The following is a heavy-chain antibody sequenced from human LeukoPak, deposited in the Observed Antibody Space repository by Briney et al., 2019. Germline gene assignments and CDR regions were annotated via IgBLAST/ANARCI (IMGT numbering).Heavy chain of an antibody. J-gene: IGHJ5*02. V-gene: IGHV4-61*02. CDR2: IYTSGST. CDR3: AREAYDVLTSDWFDP. Sequence: SETLSLTCTVSGASISSGEYYWSWIRQPAGKGLEWIGRIYTSGSTNYNPSLKSRVTISVDASKNQFSLKLSSVTAADTAMYYCAREAYDVLTSDWFDPWGQGTLVTVSS. CDR1: GASISSGEYY. D-gene: IGHD3-9*01.